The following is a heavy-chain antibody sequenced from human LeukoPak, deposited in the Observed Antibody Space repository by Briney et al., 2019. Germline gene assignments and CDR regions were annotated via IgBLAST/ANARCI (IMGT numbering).Heavy chain of an antibody. CDR2: INPSGGTT. J-gene: IGHJ4*02. CDR3: ARDPSVSGYSFGYFDY. V-gene: IGHV1-46*01. Sequence: GASVKVSCKASGYTFTSYYKHWVRQAPGQGLEWMGIINPSGGTTSYAQKFQGRVTMTRDTSTSTVYMELSSLRSEDTAVYYCARDPSVSGYSFGYFDYWGQGTLVTVSS. D-gene: IGHD5-18*01. CDR1: GYTFTSYY.